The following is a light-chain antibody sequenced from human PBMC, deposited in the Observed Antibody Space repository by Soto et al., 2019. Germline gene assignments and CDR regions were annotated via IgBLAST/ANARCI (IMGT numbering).Light chain of an antibody. CDR3: QQSYSTPLT. J-gene: IGKJ4*01. CDR1: QSISNW. Sequence: DIQMTQSPSSLSASVGDRVTITCRASQSISNWLAWYQQKPGKAPKLLIYDASTLESGVPSRFSGGGFGTDFTLTISSLQPDDFATYYCQQSYSTPLTFGGGTKVDI. V-gene: IGKV1-5*01. CDR2: DAS.